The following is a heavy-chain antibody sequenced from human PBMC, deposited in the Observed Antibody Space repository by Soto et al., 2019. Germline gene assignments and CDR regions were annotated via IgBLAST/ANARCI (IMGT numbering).Heavy chain of an antibody. V-gene: IGHV1-18*01. CDR1: GYTFTSYG. CDR3: ARAAPHLGRSGPYFDGSSFDP. CDR2: ISAYNGNT. J-gene: IGHJ5*02. D-gene: IGHD3-9*01. Sequence: ASVKVSCKASGYTFTSYGISWVRQAPGQGLEWMGWISAYNGNTNYAQKLQGRVTMTTDTSTSTAYMELRSLRSDDTAVYYCARAAPHLGRSGPYFDGSSFDPWGQGTLVTVSS.